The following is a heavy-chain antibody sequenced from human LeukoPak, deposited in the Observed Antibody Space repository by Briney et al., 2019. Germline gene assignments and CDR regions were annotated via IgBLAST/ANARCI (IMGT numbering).Heavy chain of an antibody. D-gene: IGHD2-2*01. CDR2: IYYSGST. J-gene: IGHJ4*02. CDR3: ARDRYCSSTSCYADRDGDY. V-gene: IGHV4-39*07. Sequence: SETLSLTCTVSGGSNSSSSYYWGWIRQPPGKGLEWIGSIYYSGSTYYNPSLKSRVTISVDTSKNQFSLKLSSVTAADTAVYYCARDRYCSSTSCYADRDGDYWGQGTLVTVSS. CDR1: GGSNSSSSYY.